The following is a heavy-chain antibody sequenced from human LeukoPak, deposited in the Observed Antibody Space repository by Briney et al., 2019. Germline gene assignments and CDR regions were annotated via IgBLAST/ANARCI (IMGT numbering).Heavy chain of an antibody. CDR2: ISYDGSNK. D-gene: IGHD4-17*01. J-gene: IGHJ6*02. CDR3: ARRGYGDYFGV. CDR1: GFTFSSYA. V-gene: IGHV3-30-3*01. Sequence: PGGSLRLSCAASGFTFSSYAMHWVRQAPGKGLEWVAVISYDGSNKYYADSAKGRFTISRDNSKNTLYLQMNSLRAEDTAVYYCARRGYGDYFGVWGQGTTVTVSS.